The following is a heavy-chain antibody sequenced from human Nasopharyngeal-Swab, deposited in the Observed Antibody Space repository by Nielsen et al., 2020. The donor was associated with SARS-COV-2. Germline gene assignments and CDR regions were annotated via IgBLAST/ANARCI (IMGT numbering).Heavy chain of an antibody. Sequence: GGSLRLSCATSGFTFSSYGMHWVRQAPGKGLEWVAVIWYDGSNKYYADSVKGRFTISRDNSKNTLYLQMNSLRAEDTAVYYCARDSKPGGGYYSLYYYNYYGMDVWGQGTTVTVSS. CDR1: GFTFSSYG. J-gene: IGHJ6*02. D-gene: IGHD3-22*01. CDR3: ARDSKPGGGYYSLYYYNYYGMDV. CDR2: IWYDGSNK. V-gene: IGHV3-33*01.